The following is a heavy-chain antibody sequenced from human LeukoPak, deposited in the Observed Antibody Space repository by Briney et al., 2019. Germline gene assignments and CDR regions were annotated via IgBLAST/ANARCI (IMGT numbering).Heavy chain of an antibody. CDR1: GGSISSYY. V-gene: IGHV4-59*01. J-gene: IGHJ6*02. CDR3: ATWRYSGGWNPREYYYYGMDV. Sequence: SETLSLTCTVSGGSISSYYWSWIRQPPGKGLEWIGYIYYSGSTNYNPSLKSRVTISVDTSKNQFSLKLSSVTAADTAVYYCATWRYSGGWNPREYYYYGMDVWGQGTTVTVSS. D-gene: IGHD6-19*01. CDR2: IYYSGST.